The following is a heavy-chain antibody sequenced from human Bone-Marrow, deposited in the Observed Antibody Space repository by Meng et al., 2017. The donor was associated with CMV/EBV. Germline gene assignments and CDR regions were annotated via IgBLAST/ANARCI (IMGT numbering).Heavy chain of an antibody. CDR2: ISSSSSYI. Sequence: GESLKISCSASGFTFHHYEMNWVRQAPGKGLEWVSSISSSSSYIYYADSVKGRFTISRDNAKNSLYLQMNSLRAEDTAVYYCARTEVPYYYYGMDVWGQGTTVTVSS. CDR3: ARTEVPYYYYGMDV. D-gene: IGHD1-1*01. J-gene: IGHJ6*02. CDR1: GFTFHHYE. V-gene: IGHV3-21*01.